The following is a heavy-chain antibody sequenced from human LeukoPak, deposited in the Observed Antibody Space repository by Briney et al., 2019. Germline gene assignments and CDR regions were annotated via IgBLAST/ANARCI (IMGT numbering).Heavy chain of an antibody. D-gene: IGHD3-22*01. Sequence: GGSLRLSCAASGFTFSSYAMSWVRQAPGKGLEWVSGISGSGDNTYYADSVKGRFTISRDNSKNTLYVQVNSLGTEDTAAYYCAKGNYYDSSGSFYFDYWGQGTLVTVSS. CDR2: ISGSGDNT. V-gene: IGHV3-23*01. CDR3: AKGNYYDSSGSFYFDY. J-gene: IGHJ4*02. CDR1: GFTFSSYA.